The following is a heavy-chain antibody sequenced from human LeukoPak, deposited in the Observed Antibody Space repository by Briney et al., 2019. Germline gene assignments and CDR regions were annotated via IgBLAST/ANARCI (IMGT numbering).Heavy chain of an antibody. J-gene: IGHJ4*02. CDR3: AEGFKANDY. V-gene: IGHV3-23*01. CDR2: ISVGGDST. CDR1: GFTFSRYA. Sequence: GGSLRFSCAASGFTFSRYAMGWVRQAPGKGLEWVSAISVGGDSTYYADSVKGRFTISRDNSKNTLSLQMNSLRAEDTAVYYCAEGFKANDYWGQGTLVTVSS.